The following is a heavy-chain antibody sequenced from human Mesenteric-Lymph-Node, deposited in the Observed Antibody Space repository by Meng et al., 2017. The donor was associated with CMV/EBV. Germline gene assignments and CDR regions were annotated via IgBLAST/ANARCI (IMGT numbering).Heavy chain of an antibody. CDR2: IGTGSTK. V-gene: IGHV3-48*04. CDR1: GFTFSSYA. J-gene: IGHJ6*02. CDR3: VRDPVVSGLDV. D-gene: IGHD5/OR15-5a*01. Sequence: GGSLRLSCAASGFTFSSYAMSWVRQAPGKGLEWVAYIGTGSTKYYADSLEGRFTVSRDDAKNSLYLQMNSLRGEDTAVYFCVRDPVVSGLDVWGQGTTVTVSS.